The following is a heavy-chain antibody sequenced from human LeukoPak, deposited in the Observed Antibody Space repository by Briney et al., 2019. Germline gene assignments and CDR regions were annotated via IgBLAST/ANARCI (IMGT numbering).Heavy chain of an antibody. D-gene: IGHD3-10*01. J-gene: IGHJ4*02. CDR1: GFTFSSYS. Sequence: GSLRLSCAASGFTFSSYSMNWVRQAPGKGLEWIGEINHSGSTNYNPSLKSRVTISVDTSKNQFSLKLSSVTAADTAVYYCASLTIIYYWGQGTLVTVSS. CDR2: INHSGST. CDR3: ASLTIIYY. V-gene: IGHV4-34*01.